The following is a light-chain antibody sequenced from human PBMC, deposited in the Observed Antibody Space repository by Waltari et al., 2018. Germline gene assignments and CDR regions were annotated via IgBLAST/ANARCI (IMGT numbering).Light chain of an antibody. CDR2: GAS. CDR3: QQYGSSTGWT. V-gene: IGKV3-20*01. Sequence: EIVLTQSPGTLSLSPGERATLSCRASQSVSSSYLAWYQQKPGQAPRLLIYGASSRATGIPDRFSGSGSGTDFTLTISRLEPEDFAVYYCQQYGSSTGWTFGQGP. J-gene: IGKJ1*01. CDR1: QSVSSSY.